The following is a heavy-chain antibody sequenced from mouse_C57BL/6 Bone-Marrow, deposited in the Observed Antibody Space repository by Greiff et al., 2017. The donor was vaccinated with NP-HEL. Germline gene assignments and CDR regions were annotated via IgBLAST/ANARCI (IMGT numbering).Heavy chain of an antibody. CDR2: IWWDDDK. J-gene: IGHJ4*01. V-gene: IGHV8-8*01. CDR3: ARFYYDYDSYAMDY. Sequence: QVTLKVCGPGILQPSQTLSLTCSFSGFSLSTFGMGVGWIRQPSGKGLEWLAHIWWDDDKYYNPALKSRLTISKDTSKNQVFLKIANVDTADTATYYCARFYYDYDSYAMDYWGQGTSVTVSS. D-gene: IGHD2-4*01. CDR1: GFSLSTFGMG.